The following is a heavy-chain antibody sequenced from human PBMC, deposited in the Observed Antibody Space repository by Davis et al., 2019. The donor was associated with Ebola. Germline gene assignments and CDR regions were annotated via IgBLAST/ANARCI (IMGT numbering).Heavy chain of an antibody. Sequence: GESLKISCAASGFTFSSYSMNWVRQAPGKGLEWVSSISSSSSYIYYADSVKGRFTISRDNAKNSLYLQMNSLRAEDTAVYYCARDLGSSWYFDYWGQGTLVTVSS. V-gene: IGHV3-21*04. CDR1: GFTFSSYS. J-gene: IGHJ4*02. D-gene: IGHD6-13*01. CDR3: ARDLGSSWYFDY. CDR2: ISSSSSYI.